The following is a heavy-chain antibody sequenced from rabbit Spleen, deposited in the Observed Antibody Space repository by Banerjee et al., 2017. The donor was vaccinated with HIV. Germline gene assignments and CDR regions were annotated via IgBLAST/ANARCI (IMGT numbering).Heavy chain of an antibody. CDR1: GFSFSPVNW. D-gene: IGHD1-1*01. CDR3: ARDTGSGHYIDAYFDL. J-gene: IGHJ4*01. CDR2: IYAGSTGTT. Sequence: QSLEESGGDLVKPGASLTLTCTASGFSFSPVNWIYWVRQAPGKGLEWIGTIYAGSTGTTDYARWAKGRFTISKTSSTTVTLQMTSLTAADTATYFCARDTGSGHYIDAYFDLWGQGTLVTVS. V-gene: IGHV1S40*01.